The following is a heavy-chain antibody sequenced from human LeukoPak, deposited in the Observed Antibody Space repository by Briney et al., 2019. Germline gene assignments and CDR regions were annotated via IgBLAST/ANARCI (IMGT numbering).Heavy chain of an antibody. V-gene: IGHV4-59*01. CDR2: IYYSGST. CDR3: ARTSPDYYDSSGYFVDY. CDR1: GGSISSYY. D-gene: IGHD3-22*01. J-gene: IGHJ4*02. Sequence: SETLSLTCTVSGGSISSYYWSWIRQPPGKGLEWIGYIYYSGSTNYNPSLKSRVTISVDTSKNQFSLKLSSVTAADTAVYYCARTSPDYYDSSGYFVDYWGQGTLVTVSS.